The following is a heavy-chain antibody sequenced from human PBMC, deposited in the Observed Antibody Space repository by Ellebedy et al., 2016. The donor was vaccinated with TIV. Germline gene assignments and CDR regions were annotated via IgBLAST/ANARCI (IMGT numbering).Heavy chain of an antibody. Sequence: ASVKVSCKASGYTFTSYYMYWVRQAPGQGLEWMGIINPSAGSTNSAQKFQGRVTMTRDTSTSTVYMELSSLRSEDTAVYYCARGDKYYYYSSGYYYTYWGQGTLVTVSS. V-gene: IGHV1-46*01. J-gene: IGHJ4*02. CDR3: ARGDKYYYYSSGYYYTY. CDR1: GYTFTSYY. D-gene: IGHD3-22*01. CDR2: INPSAGST.